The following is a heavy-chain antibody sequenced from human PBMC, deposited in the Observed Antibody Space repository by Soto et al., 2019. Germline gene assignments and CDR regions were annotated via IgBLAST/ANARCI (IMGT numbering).Heavy chain of an antibody. J-gene: IGHJ6*02. CDR2: IKQDGSEK. D-gene: IGHD3-3*01. Sequence: PGGSLRLSCAASGFTFISYWMSWVRQAPGKGLEWVANIKQDGSEKYYVDSVKGRFTISRDNAKNSLYLQMNSLRAEDTAVYYCARNHVNKYDFWWSYSYYYYHGMDVWGQGTTVTVSS. CDR3: ARNHVNKYDFWWSYSYYYYHGMDV. V-gene: IGHV3-7*01. CDR1: GFTFISYW.